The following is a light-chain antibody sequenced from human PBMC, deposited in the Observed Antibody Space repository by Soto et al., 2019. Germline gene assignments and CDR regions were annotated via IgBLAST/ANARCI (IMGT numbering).Light chain of an antibody. CDR3: HHYSSSRT. Sequence: VFTQSPGTLSLSPGERATLSCRASQSIGTTYLAWYQQKPGQAPRPLIYRASSRAAGIPDRFSASGSGTDFTLTITRLEPEDFAVYYCHHYSSSRTFGQGTKVDIK. V-gene: IGKV3-20*01. CDR1: QSIGTTY. CDR2: RAS. J-gene: IGKJ1*01.